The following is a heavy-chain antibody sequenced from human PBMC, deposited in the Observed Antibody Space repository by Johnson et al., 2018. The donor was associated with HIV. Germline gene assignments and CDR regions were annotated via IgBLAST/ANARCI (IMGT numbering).Heavy chain of an antibody. D-gene: IGHD3-22*01. CDR2: IRYDGSYK. CDR3: AKDSRYYYDSSGYVSDAFDI. J-gene: IGHJ3*02. V-gene: IGHV3-30*02. CDR1: GFTFSSYG. Sequence: QVQLVESGGGVVQPGGSLRLYCAASGFTFSSYGMHWVRQAPGKGLEWVAFIRYDGSYKYYADSVKGRFTIYRDNSKNTLYLQMNSLRDWDTAVYYCAKDSRYYYDSSGYVSDAFDIWGQGTMVTVSS.